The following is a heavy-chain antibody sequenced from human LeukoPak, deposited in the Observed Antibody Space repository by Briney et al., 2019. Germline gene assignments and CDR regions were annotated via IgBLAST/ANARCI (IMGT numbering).Heavy chain of an antibody. CDR1: GGSISSYY. CDR3: ARDSRIAAAGTGSYFQH. J-gene: IGHJ1*01. D-gene: IGHD6-13*01. V-gene: IGHV4-59*12. CDR2: IYYSGST. Sequence: SETLSLTCTVSGGSISSYYWSWIRQPPGKGLEWIGYIYYSGSTNYNPSLKSRVTISVDTSKNQFSLKLSSVTAADTAVYYCARDSRIAAAGTGSYFQHWGQGTLVTVSS.